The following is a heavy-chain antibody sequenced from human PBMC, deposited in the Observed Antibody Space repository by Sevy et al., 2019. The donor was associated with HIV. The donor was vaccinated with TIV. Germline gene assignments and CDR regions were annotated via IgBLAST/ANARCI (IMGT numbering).Heavy chain of an antibody. J-gene: IGHJ6*02. Sequence: GGSLRLSCAASGFTFSSYSMNWVRQAPGKGLEWVSSISSSSSYIYYADSVKGRFTISRDNAKNSLYLQMNSLRAEDTAVYYCARVMSRFLELKARYYYAMEVWGQGTTVTVSS. CDR3: ARVMSRFLELKARYYYAMEV. CDR1: GFTFSSYS. CDR2: ISSSSSYI. V-gene: IGHV3-21*01. D-gene: IGHD3-3*01.